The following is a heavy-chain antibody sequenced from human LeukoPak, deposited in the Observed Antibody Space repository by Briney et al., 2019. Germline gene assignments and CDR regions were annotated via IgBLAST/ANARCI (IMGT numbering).Heavy chain of an antibody. J-gene: IGHJ4*02. Sequence: GGSLRLSCAASGFTFSSYGMHWVRQAPGKGLEWVAVISYDGSNKYYADSVKGRFTISRDNSKNTLYLQMNSLRAEDTAVYYCAKDFLAYCGGDCYSCFDYWGQGPVVSVSS. V-gene: IGHV3-30*18. D-gene: IGHD2-21*02. CDR2: ISYDGSNK. CDR1: GFTFSSYG. CDR3: AKDFLAYCGGDCYSCFDY.